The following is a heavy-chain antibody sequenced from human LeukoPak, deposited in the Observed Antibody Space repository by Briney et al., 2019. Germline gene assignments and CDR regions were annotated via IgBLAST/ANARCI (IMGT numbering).Heavy chain of an antibody. CDR1: GGSFSGYY. Sequence: PSETLSLTCAVYGGSFSGYYWSWIRQPPGKGLEWIGEINHSGSTNYNPSLKSRVTISVDTPKNQFSLKLSSVTAADTAVYYCARRRVYYYDSSGYYLPSDAFDIWGQGTMVTVSS. J-gene: IGHJ3*02. CDR2: INHSGST. D-gene: IGHD3-22*01. V-gene: IGHV4-34*01. CDR3: ARRRVYYYDSSGYYLPSDAFDI.